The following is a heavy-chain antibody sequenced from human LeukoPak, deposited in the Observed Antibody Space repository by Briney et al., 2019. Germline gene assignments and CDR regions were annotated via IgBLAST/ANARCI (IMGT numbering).Heavy chain of an antibody. CDR3: ARDAASGWYPNSLYYYYYGMDV. D-gene: IGHD6-13*01. J-gene: IGHJ6*02. Sequence: SVKVSCKASGGTFSSYAISWVRQAPGQGLEWMGGIIPIFGTANYAQKFQGRVTITADESTSTAYMELSSLRSEDTAVYYCARDAASGWYPNSLYYYYYGMDVWGQGTTVTVSS. CDR2: IIPIFGTA. V-gene: IGHV1-69*13. CDR1: GGTFSSYA.